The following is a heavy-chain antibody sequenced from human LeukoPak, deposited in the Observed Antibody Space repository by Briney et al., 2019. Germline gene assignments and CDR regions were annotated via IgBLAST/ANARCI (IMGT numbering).Heavy chain of an antibody. Sequence: SQTLSLTCAISGDSVSSNSAAWNWIRQSPSRGLEWLGRTYYRSKWYNDYAVSVKSRITINPDTSKNQFSLQLNSVTPEDTAVYYCARARVVATTRYYYYYYGMDVWGQGTTVTVSS. J-gene: IGHJ6*02. V-gene: IGHV6-1*01. D-gene: IGHD1-26*01. CDR3: ARARVVATTRYYYYYYGMDV. CDR2: TYYRSKWYN. CDR1: GDSVSSNSAA.